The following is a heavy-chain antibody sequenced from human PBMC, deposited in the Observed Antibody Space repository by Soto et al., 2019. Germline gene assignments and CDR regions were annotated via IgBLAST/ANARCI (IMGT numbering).Heavy chain of an antibody. CDR1: GFTFTSSA. J-gene: IGHJ5*02. CDR2: IVVGSGNT. V-gene: IGHV1-58*01. CDR3: AAILGYCSGGSCYNWFDP. D-gene: IGHD2-15*01. Sequence: SVKVSCKASGFTFTSSAVQWVRQARGQRLEWIGWIVVGSGNTNYAQKFQERVTITRDMSTSTAYMELSSLRSEDTAVYYCAAILGYCSGGSCYNWFDPWGQGTLVTVSS.